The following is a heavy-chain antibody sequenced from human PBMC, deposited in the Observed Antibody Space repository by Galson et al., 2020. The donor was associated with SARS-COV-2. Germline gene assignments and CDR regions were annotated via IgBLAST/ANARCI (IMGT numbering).Heavy chain of an antibody. CDR1: GGSFSGYY. Sequence: SETLSLTCAVYGGSFSGYYWTWIRQPPGKGLEWIGEINHSGSSNYNPSLKSRVTMSVDTSKNQFSLKLSSVTAADTALYYCARVSYTSSSGSLFDYWGQGALVTVSS. CDR2: INHSGSS. J-gene: IGHJ4*02. CDR3: ARVSYTSSSGSLFDY. D-gene: IGHD6-6*01. V-gene: IGHV4-34*01.